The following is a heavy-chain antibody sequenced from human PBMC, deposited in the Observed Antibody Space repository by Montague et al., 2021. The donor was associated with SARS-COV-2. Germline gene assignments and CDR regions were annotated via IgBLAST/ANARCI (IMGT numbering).Heavy chain of an antibody. V-gene: IGHV4-31*03. D-gene: IGHD1-14*01. CDR1: GGSITSGGYC. CDR3: VSSLPGNQFQFDY. J-gene: IGHJ4*02. CDR2: LYYNGMT. Sequence: TLSLTCSVSGGSITSGGYCWTWIRQRPGGDLEWLGYLYYNGMTHYSPSLKSRASFSLDTSKNQFSLKLTSATATDSALYFCVSSLPGNQFQFDYWGQGALVTVSS.